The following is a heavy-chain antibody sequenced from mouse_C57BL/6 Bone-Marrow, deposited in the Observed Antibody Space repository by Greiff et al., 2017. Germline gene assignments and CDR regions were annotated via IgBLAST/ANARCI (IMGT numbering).Heavy chain of an antibody. V-gene: IGHV1-76*01. Sequence: VQLQQSGAELVRPGASVKLSCKASGYTFTDYYINWVQQRPGQGLEWIARIYPGSGNTYYTETFKGKATLTAEKSSSTAYMQLSSLTSEDSAVYFCARGRAMDYWGQGTSVTVSS. CDR3: ARGRAMDY. CDR2: IYPGSGNT. J-gene: IGHJ4*01. CDR1: GYTFTDYY.